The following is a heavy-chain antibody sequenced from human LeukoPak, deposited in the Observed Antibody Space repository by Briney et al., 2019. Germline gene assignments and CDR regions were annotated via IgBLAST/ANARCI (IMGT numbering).Heavy chain of an antibody. CDR1: GYTFTGYY. J-gene: IGHJ6*03. V-gene: IGHV1-2*02. CDR3: ARDKIAAAGLQADYYYFYYMDV. D-gene: IGHD6-13*01. CDR2: INPNSGGT. Sequence: ASVKVSCKASGYTFTGYYMHWVRQAPGQGLEWMGWINPNSGGTNYAQKFQGRVTMTRDTSIRTAYMELNRLTSDDTAVYYCARDKIAAAGLQADYYYFYYMDVWGEGTTVTVSS.